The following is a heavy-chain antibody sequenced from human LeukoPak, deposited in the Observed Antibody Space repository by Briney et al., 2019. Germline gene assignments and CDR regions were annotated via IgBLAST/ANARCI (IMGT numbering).Heavy chain of an antibody. CDR1: GFTFGDYA. CDR3: TRTYSSGSYYFDY. V-gene: IGHV3-49*03. D-gene: IGHD6-19*01. CDR2: IRSKAHGGTT. Sequence: PGRSLRLSCTASGFTFGDYAMSWFRQAPGKGLEWVGFIRSKAHGGTTEYAASVKGRFTISRDDSKSIAYLQMNSLKTEDTAVYYCTRTYSSGSYYFDYWGQGTLVTVSS. J-gene: IGHJ4*02.